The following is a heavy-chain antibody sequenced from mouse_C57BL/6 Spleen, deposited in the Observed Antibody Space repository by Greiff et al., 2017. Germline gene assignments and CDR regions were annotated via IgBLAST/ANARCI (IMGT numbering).Heavy chain of an antibody. CDR1: GFTFSDYG. V-gene: IGHV5-17*01. CDR2: ISSGSSTI. Sequence: EVHLVESGGGLVKPGGSLKLSCAASGFTFSDYGMHWVRQAPEKGLEWVAYISSGSSTIYYADTVKGRFTISRDNAKNTLFLQMTSLRSEDTAMYYCARDSSGYGDYFDYWGQGTTLTVSS. CDR3: ARDSSGYGDYFDY. D-gene: IGHD3-2*02. J-gene: IGHJ2*01.